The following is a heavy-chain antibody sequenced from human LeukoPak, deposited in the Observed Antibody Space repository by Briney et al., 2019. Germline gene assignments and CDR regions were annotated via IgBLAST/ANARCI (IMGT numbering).Heavy chain of an antibody. CDR2: ISSSGITI. V-gene: IGHV3-11*04. D-gene: IGHD3-10*01. Sequence: GGSLRLSCATSGFTFSDYYMCWIRQAPGKGLEWVSYISSSGITIYHADSVKGRFTISRDNAKNSLYLQMNSLRAEDTAVYYCARDTDYYYGSVRLLGGMEVWGQGTTVTV. CDR1: GFTFSDYY. CDR3: ARDTDYYYGSVRLLGGMEV. J-gene: IGHJ6*02.